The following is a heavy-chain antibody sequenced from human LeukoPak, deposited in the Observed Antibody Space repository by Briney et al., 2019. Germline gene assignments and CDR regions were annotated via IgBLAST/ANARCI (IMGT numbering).Heavy chain of an antibody. CDR1: GFTFSSYG. CDR3: ARDDLVVKPGSSNGDWFDP. D-gene: IGHD4-17*01. J-gene: IGHJ5*02. Sequence: GGSLRLSCAASGFTFSSYGMHWVRQAPGKGLEWVAVIWYDGSNKYYADSVKGRFTISRDNSKNTLYLQMNSLRAEDTAVYYCARDDLVVKPGSSNGDWFDPWGQGTLVTVSS. V-gene: IGHV3-33*01. CDR2: IWYDGSNK.